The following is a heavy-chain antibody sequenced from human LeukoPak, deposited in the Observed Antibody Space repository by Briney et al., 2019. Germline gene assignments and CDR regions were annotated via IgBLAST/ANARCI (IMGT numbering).Heavy chain of an antibody. CDR3: ARAANYDSSGRDY. CDR2: IMQDGSEK. V-gene: IGHV3-7*03. Sequence: GGSLRLSCAASGFTFSRFWMGWVRQAPGKGLEWVANIMQDGSEKYYVDSVKGRLTISRDNAKNSLYLQMNSLRAEDTALYYCARAANYDSSGRDYWGQGTLVTVSS. CDR1: GFTFSRFW. D-gene: IGHD3-22*01. J-gene: IGHJ4*02.